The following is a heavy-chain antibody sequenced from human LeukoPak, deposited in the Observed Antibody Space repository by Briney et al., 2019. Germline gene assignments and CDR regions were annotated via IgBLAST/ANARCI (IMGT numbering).Heavy chain of an antibody. CDR3: ARGADSSGYSDDY. J-gene: IGHJ4*02. CDR2: INHSGST. D-gene: IGHD3-22*01. CDR1: GGSFSGYY. V-gene: IGHV4-34*01. Sequence: SETLSLTCAVYGGSFSGYYWSWIRQPPGKGLEWIGEINHSGSTNYNPSLQSRVTISVDTSKNQFSLKLSSVTAADTAVYYCARGADSSGYSDDYWGQGTLVTVSS.